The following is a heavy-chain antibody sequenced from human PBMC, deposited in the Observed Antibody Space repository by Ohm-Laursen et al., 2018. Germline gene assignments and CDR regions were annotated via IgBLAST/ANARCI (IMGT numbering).Heavy chain of an antibody. CDR2: IKQDGSEK. Sequence: GSLRLSCTASGFTFSSYWMSWVRQAPGKGLEWVANIKQDGSEKYYVDSAKDRFTISRDNAKNTLYLQINSLRAEDTAVYYCARDYNYASDVWGRGTMVTVSS. J-gene: IGHJ3*01. CDR1: GFTFSSYW. CDR3: ARDYNYASDV. D-gene: IGHD3-10*01. V-gene: IGHV3-7*01.